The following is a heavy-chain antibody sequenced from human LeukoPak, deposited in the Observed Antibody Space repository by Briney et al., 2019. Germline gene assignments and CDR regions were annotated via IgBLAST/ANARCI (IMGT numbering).Heavy chain of an antibody. Sequence: SVKVSCKASGGTFSSYAISWVRQAPGQGLEWMGGIIPIFGTANYAQKFQGRVTITTDESTSTAYMELSSLRSEDTAVCYCAGIDTMVRGVATQLRYWGQGTLVTVSS. CDR1: GGTFSSYA. CDR3: AGIDTMVRGVATQLRY. V-gene: IGHV1-69*05. D-gene: IGHD3-10*01. J-gene: IGHJ4*02. CDR2: IIPIFGTA.